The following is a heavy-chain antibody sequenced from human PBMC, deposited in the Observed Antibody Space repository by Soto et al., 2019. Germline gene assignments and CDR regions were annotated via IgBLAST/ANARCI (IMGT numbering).Heavy chain of an antibody. CDR1: GFTFSSYA. CDR3: VRDHRWAFDF. Sequence: EVQLVESGGGLVQPGGSLRVSCVASGFTFSSYALNWVRQAPGKGLEWVSYISVGGGSIFYAGSVKGRFTISRGDATNSLYLQMHSLRDEDTAVYYCVRDHRWAFDFWGQATMVTVSS. J-gene: IGHJ3*01. CDR2: ISVGGGSI. V-gene: IGHV3-48*02. D-gene: IGHD2-15*01.